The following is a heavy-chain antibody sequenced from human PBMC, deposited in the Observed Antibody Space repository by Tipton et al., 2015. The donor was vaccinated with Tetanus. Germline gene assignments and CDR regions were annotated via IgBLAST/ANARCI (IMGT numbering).Heavy chain of an antibody. CDR2: IYQSGTT. D-gene: IGHD1-26*01. J-gene: IGHJ5*02. CDR1: GDSLSSANW. Sequence: VKPSGTLSLTCAVSGDSLSSANWGSWVRQSPGKGREWIGQIYQSGTTKYNPSLKGRVTISEDKSKNHFSLTLKSVTAADPALYYCARPGRGIGNWFDPWGQGTLVTVSS. CDR3: ARPGRGIGNWFDP. V-gene: IGHV4-4*02.